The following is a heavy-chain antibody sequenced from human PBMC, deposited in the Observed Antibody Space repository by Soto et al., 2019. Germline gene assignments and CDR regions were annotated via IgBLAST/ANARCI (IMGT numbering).Heavy chain of an antibody. D-gene: IGHD2-21*01. CDR2: ISGSGDNT. CDR1: GFTFSSYA. V-gene: IGHV3-23*01. CDR3: ATLPRVHLWYYFDC. J-gene: IGHJ4*02. Sequence: GALRLSCAASGFTFSSYAMGWVRQAPGKGLEWVSAISGSGDNTYFADSVKGRFTISRDNSKNTLYLQMNSLRAEDTAVYYCATLPRVHLWYYFDCWGQGTLVTVSS.